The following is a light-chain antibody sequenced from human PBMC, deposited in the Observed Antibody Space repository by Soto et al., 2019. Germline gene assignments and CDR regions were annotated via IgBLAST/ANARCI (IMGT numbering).Light chain of an antibody. CDR3: QQRSNWGLT. J-gene: IGKJ4*01. CDR1: QSVSSY. V-gene: IGKV3D-11*02. Sequence: EIVLTQSPATLSLSPGERATLSCRASQSVSSYLAWYQQKPGQAPRLLIYDASNRATGIPARFSGSGPGTDFTLTISSLEPEDVAVYYCQQRSNWGLTFGGGTKVEIK. CDR2: DAS.